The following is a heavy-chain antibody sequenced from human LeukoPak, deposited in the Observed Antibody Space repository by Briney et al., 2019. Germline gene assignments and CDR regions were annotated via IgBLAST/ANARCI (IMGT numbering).Heavy chain of an antibody. CDR2: ITWNGGST. CDR1: GFRFYDYG. CDR3: ARDLASPSNSV. D-gene: IGHD5-12*01. J-gene: IGHJ6*02. Sequence: PGGSLRLSCAASGFRFYDYGMSWVRQAPGKGLEWVSGITWNGGSTGYADSVKGRFTIPRDNAKNSLYLQMNSLRAEDTALYYCARDLASPSNSVWGQGTTVTVSS. V-gene: IGHV3-20*04.